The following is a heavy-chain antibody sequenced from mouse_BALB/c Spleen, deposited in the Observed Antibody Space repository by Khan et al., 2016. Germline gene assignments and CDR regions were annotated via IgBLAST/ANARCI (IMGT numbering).Heavy chain of an antibody. J-gene: IGHJ2*01. Sequence: QIQLVQSGPELKKPGETVKISCKASGYTFTNYGMNWVKQAPGKGLKWMGWINTYTGEPTYADDFKGRIVFSLENSASTAYLQINNLKNEDMATYFCARFRSANYWGQGTTLTVSS. CDR3: ARFRSANY. D-gene: IGHD6-1*01. CDR1: GYTFTNYG. CDR2: INTYTGEP. V-gene: IGHV9-1*02.